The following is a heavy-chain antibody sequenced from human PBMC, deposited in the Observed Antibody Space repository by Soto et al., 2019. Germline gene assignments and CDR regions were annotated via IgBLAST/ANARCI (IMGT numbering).Heavy chain of an antibody. J-gene: IGHJ5*02. CDR2: ISGSGGST. CDR3: AKNRGYCSGGSCEDNWFDP. Sequence: EVQLLESGGGLVQPGGSLRLSCAASGFTFSSYAMSWVRQAPGKGLEWVSAISGSGGSTYYADSVKGRFTISRDNYKNTLYLQMNSLRAEDTAVYYCAKNRGYCSGGSCEDNWFDPWGQGTLVTVSS. V-gene: IGHV3-23*01. CDR1: GFTFSSYA. D-gene: IGHD2-15*01.